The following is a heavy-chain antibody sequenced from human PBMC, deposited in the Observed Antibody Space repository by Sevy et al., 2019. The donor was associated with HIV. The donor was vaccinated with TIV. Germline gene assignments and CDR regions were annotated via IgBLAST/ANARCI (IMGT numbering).Heavy chain of an antibody. CDR2: ISSSSSYI. V-gene: IGHV3-21*01. J-gene: IGHJ3*02. CDR3: ARDGDRCSSTSCYGLDAFDI. Sequence: GGSLRLSCAASGFTFSSYSMNWVRQAPGKGLEWVSSISSSSSYIYYADSVKGRFTISRDNAKNSLYQQMNSLRAEDTAVYYCARDGDRCSSTSCYGLDAFDIWGQGTMVTVSS. D-gene: IGHD2-2*01. CDR1: GFTFSSYS.